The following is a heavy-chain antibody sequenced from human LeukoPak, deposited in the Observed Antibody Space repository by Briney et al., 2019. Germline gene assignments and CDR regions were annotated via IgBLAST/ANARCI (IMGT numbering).Heavy chain of an antibody. CDR1: RFTLSNYA. J-gene: IGHJ3*01. D-gene: IGHD4-17*01. CDR2: INAGGYA. V-gene: IGHV3-23*01. Sequence: GGSLRLSCAASRFTLSNYAMTWVRQAPGKGLEWVSSINAGGYAYYADSVKGRFTISRDNSKNTLYLQMNSLRVEDTAVYYYARDPNGNYVGAFDFWGQGTLVTVSS. CDR3: ARDPNGNYVGAFDF.